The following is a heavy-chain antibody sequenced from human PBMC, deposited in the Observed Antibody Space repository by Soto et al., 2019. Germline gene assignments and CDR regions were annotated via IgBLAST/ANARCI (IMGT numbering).Heavy chain of an antibody. V-gene: IGHV1-58*02. CDR2: IVVGNGNT. CDR3: AADRGRVNWFDP. D-gene: IGHD1-26*01. CDR1: GYTFTSYG. Sequence: SVKVSCKASGYTFTSYGISWVRQARGQRLEWIGWIVVGNGNTNYAQKFQERVTITRDMSTSTAYMELSSLRSEDTAVYYCAADRGRVNWFDPWGQGTLVTVSS. J-gene: IGHJ5*02.